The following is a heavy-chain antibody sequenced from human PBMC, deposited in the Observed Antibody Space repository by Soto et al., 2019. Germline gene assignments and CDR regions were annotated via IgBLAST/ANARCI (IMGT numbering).Heavy chain of an antibody. CDR2: IYYSGST. V-gene: IGHV4-59*01. CDR1: GGSISSYY. J-gene: IGHJ5*02. Sequence: QVQLQESDPGLVKPSETLSLTCTVSGGSISSYYWSWIRQPPGKGLEWIGYIYYSGSTNYNPSLKSRVTISVDTSKNQFSLKLSSVTAADTAVYYCARCRSSWRFDPWGQGTLVTVSS. CDR3: ARCRSSWRFDP. D-gene: IGHD6-13*01.